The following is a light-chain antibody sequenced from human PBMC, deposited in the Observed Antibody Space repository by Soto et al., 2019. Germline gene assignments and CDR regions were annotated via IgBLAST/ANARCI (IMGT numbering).Light chain of an antibody. CDR1: QNVKTR. V-gene: IGKV3-15*01. Sequence: EKVMTQSPATLSVSPGERATLSYRASQNVKTRLAWYQQKPGQAPRLLIYDAFTRATGIPARFSGSASGTEFTLTISSLQSEDFAVYYCQQYDEWPLTFGGGTKVEIK. J-gene: IGKJ4*01. CDR2: DAF. CDR3: QQYDEWPLT.